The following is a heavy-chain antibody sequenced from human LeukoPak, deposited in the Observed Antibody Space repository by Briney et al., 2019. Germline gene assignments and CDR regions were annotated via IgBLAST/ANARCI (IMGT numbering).Heavy chain of an antibody. J-gene: IGHJ4*02. V-gene: IGHV3-23*01. D-gene: IGHD1-14*01. CDR3: AKSRSPGFDY. CDR1: GFTFSNYA. CDR2: ISGSGGSGGST. Sequence: PGGSLRLSCAASGFTFSNYAMNWVRQAPGKGLEWVSGISGSGGSGGSTYYVDSAKGRFTISRDNSKNTLYLQMNSLRAEDTAVYYCAKSRSPGFDYWGQGTLVTVSS.